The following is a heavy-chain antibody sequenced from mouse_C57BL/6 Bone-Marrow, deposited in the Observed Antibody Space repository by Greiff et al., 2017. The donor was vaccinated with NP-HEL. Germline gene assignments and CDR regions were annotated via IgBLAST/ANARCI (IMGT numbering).Heavy chain of an antibody. CDR2: ISNGGGST. Sequence: EVMLVESGRGLVQPGGSLKLSCAASGFTFSDYYMYWVRQTPEKRLEWVAYISNGGGSTYYPDTVKGRFTISRDNAKNTLYLQMSRLKSEDTAMYYCARHRDGYYYAMDYWGQGTSVTVSS. V-gene: IGHV5-12*01. CDR1: GFTFSDYY. CDR3: ARHRDGYYYAMDY. J-gene: IGHJ4*01. D-gene: IGHD2-3*01.